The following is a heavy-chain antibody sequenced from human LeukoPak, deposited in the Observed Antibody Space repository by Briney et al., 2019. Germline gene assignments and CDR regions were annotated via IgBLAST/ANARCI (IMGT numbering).Heavy chain of an antibody. CDR1: GFTFSSYA. CDR3: ARLHVDTAMVSGGMDV. J-gene: IGHJ6*02. D-gene: IGHD5-18*01. CDR2: ISSNGSST. V-gene: IGHV3-64*01. Sequence: QPGGSLRLSCAASGFTFSSYAMHWVRQAPGKGLEYVSAISSNGSSTYYANSVKGRFTISRDNSKNTLYLQMGSLRAEDMAVYYCARLHVDTAMVSGGMDVWGQGTTVTVSS.